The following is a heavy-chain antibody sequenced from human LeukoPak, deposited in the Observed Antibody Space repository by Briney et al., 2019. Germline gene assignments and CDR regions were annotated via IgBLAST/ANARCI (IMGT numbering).Heavy chain of an antibody. CDR3: ARDPEGYTYGNLYFDY. CDR2: ISGGGSAI. CDR1: VFTFSTYD. Sequence: PGVSLRLSCAASVFTFSTYDMTWVRQAPGKGLEWVSYISGGGSAIYYADSVKGRFTISRDNAKNSLYLQMNSLRADDTAVYYCARDPEGYTYGNLYFDYWGQGTLVTVSS. J-gene: IGHJ4*02. V-gene: IGHV3-48*03. D-gene: IGHD5-18*01.